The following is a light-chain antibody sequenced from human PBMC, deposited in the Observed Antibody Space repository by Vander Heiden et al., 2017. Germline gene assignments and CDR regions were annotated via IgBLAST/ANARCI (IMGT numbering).Light chain of an antibody. Sequence: DIHIIHSPSSPSASVGDTVTITSRSSQNIFRYINWYQQKPGKAPKLLVSVACNLGAGVPSRFSGSGSGTDFALTISRLQPEDFATYFYHQSYSGPITLGQGTRLQIK. CDR1: QNIFRY. CDR3: HQSYSGPIT. V-gene: IGKV1-39*01. J-gene: IGKJ5*01. CDR2: VAC.